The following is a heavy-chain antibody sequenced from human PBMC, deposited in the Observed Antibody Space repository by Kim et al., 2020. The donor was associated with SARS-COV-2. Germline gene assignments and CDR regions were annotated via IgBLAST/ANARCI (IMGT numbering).Heavy chain of an antibody. CDR1: GSTFSSDW. CDR2: IGPDGIEI. V-gene: IGHV3-7*01. CDR3: ARTFGDTRGYLTPNYFDS. D-gene: IGHD3-22*01. Sequence: GGSLRLSCAASGSTFSSDWMSWVRQAPGKGLEWLANIGPDGIEIYFNVDSVRGRFAISRDNAKSSLYLQMDSLRAEDTAVYYCARTFGDTRGYLTPNYFDSWGQGTLVIVSS. J-gene: IGHJ4*02.